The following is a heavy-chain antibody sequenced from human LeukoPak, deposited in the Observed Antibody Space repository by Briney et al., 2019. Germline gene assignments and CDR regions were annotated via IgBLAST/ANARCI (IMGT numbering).Heavy chain of an antibody. CDR3: AELGITMIGGV. CDR2: IKRDGSEK. V-gene: IGHV3-7*01. D-gene: IGHD3-10*02. J-gene: IGHJ6*04. Sequence: GGSLRLSCATSDFSFSTYWMSWVRQAPGKGLEWVASIKRDGSEKYYVDSVKGRFTISRDNAKNSLYLQMNSLRAEDTAVYYCAELGITMIGGVWGKGTTVTISS. CDR1: DFSFSTYW.